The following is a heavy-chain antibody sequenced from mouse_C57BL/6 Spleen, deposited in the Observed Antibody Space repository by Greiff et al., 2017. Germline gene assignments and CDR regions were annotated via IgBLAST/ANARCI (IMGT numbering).Heavy chain of an antibody. CDR3: AKFSYDYDGGYAMDY. Sequence: VQLKESGPVLVKPGASVKMSCKASGYTFTDYYMNWVKQSHGKSLEWIGVINPYNGGTSYNQKFKGKATLTVDKSSSTAYMELNSLTSEDSAVYYCAKFSYDYDGGYAMDYWGQGTSVTVSS. CDR2: INPYNGGT. J-gene: IGHJ4*01. D-gene: IGHD2-4*01. V-gene: IGHV1-19*01. CDR1: GYTFTDYY.